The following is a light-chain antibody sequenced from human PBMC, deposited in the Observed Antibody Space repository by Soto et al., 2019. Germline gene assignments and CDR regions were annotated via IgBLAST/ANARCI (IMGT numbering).Light chain of an antibody. Sequence: EIVMTQSPATLSVSPGERATLSCRASQSIDINLAWYQQKPGQAPRLLIYAASARATDVPARFRGSGSGTDFTLTITSLQSEDFAVYYCQHYHDWLITFGQGTRLEIK. V-gene: IGKV3-15*01. CDR2: AAS. CDR1: QSIDIN. CDR3: QHYHDWLIT. J-gene: IGKJ5*01.